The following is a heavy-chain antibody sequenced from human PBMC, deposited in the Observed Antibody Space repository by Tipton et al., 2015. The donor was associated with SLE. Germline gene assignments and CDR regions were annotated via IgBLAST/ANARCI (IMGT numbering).Heavy chain of an antibody. V-gene: IGHV3-11*03. D-gene: IGHD1-1*01. Sequence: YYWSWIRQPAGKGLEWVSYISSSSSYTNYADSVKGRFTISRDNAKNSLYLQMNSLRAEDTAVYYCARRGPGDAFDIWGQGTMVTVSS. CDR3: ARRGPGDAFDI. CDR2: ISSSSSYT. CDR1: YY. J-gene: IGHJ3*02.